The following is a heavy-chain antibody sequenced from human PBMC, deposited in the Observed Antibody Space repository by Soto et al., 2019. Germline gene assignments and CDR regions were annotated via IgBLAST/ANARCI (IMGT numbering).Heavy chain of an antibody. CDR2: ITATGGTT. CDR1: GFTFSSYS. D-gene: IGHD1-7*01. CDR3: AKCLQVNWNYDAFHV. Sequence: LRLSCAASGFTFSSYSMSWVRQAPGKGLEWVSHITATGGTTYYADSVKGRFTISRDSSRNTLYLQMNSLRAEDTALYYCAKCLQVNWNYDAFHVWGQGTVVTVSS. J-gene: IGHJ3*01. V-gene: IGHV3-23*01.